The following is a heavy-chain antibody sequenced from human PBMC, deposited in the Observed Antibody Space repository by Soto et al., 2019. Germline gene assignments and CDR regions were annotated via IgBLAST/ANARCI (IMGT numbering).Heavy chain of an antibody. J-gene: IGHJ6*03. CDR1: GDSVSSNSAA. V-gene: IGHV6-1*01. Sequence: QVQLQQSGPGLVKPSQTLSLTCAISGDSVSSNSAAWNWIRQSPSGGLEWLGRTYYRSRWYNASAVSLRSRITINPDTSKNQFSLHLNSVTPEDTAVYYCAGTTSLQWYYMDVWGKGTTVTVSS. CDR3: AGTTSLQWYYMDV. CDR2: TYYRSRWYN. D-gene: IGHD1-7*01.